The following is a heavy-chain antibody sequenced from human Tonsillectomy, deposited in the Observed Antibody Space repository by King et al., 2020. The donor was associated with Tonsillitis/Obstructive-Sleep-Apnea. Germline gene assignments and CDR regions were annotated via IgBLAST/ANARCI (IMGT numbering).Heavy chain of an antibody. Sequence: VQLVESGGGLVQPGGSLRLSCAASRVTFSNHAMSWVRQAPGKGLEWVASISDDGGAAYYADSVRGRFPISRDNSKNTLYLQMNSLRAEDTAVYFCAKDLGTHGGGATLDCWGQGTLVTVSS. V-gene: IGHV3-23*04. CDR2: ISDDGGAA. J-gene: IGHJ4*02. D-gene: IGHD1-7*01. CDR3: AKDLGTHGGGATLDC. CDR1: RVTFSNHA.